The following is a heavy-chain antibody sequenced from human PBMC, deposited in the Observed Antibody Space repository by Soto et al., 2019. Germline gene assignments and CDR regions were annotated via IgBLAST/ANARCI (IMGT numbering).Heavy chain of an antibody. CDR2: IYYSGST. Sequence: NPSETLSLTCTVSGGSISSGGYYWSWIRQHPGKGLEWIGYIYYSGSTYYNPSLKSRVTISVDTSKSQFSLKLSSVTAADTAVYYCARAPRYYYYGMDVWGQGTTVTVSS. V-gene: IGHV4-31*03. J-gene: IGHJ6*02. CDR1: GGSISSGGYY. CDR3: ARAPRYYYYGMDV.